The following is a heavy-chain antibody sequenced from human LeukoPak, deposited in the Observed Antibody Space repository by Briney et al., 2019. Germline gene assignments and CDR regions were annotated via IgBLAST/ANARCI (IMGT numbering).Heavy chain of an antibody. D-gene: IGHD2-21*01. V-gene: IGHV3-49*04. Sequence: PGGSLRLSCTASGFTFGDYAMSWVRQAPGKGLEWVGFIRSKAYGGTTEYAASVKGRFTISRDDSKSIAYLQMNSLKTEDTAVYYCTRHLPIDYYYYYMDVWGKGTTVTISS. CDR1: GFTFGDYA. CDR2: IRSKAYGGTT. CDR3: TRHLPIDYYYYYMDV. J-gene: IGHJ6*03.